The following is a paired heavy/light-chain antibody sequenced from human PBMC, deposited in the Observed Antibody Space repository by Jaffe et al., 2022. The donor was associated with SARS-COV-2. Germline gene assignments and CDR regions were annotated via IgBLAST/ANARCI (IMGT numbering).Heavy chain of an antibody. J-gene: IGHJ6*02. CDR3: ARPRYKWNQRWSPHDYGLDV. Sequence: EVQLVQSGAEVKKPGESLRISCKGSGYTFTTYWITWVRQTPGQGLEWMGRIRPSDSYTNYSPSFQGHVTISVDTSIATAYLQWSGLKASDTAIYYCARPRYKWNQRWSPHDYGLDVWGQGTAVAVS. CDR1: GYTFTTYW. V-gene: IGHV5-10-1*03. D-gene: IGHD1-20*01. CDR2: IRPSDSYT.
Light chain of an antibody. Sequence: QSVLTQPPSVSAAPGQKVTISCSGSSSNIGNNYVSWYQQLPGTAPKLLIYESNGRPSGIPDRFSGSKSDTSATLAITGLQTEDEADYYCGTWDSSLNAGVFGGGTKLIVL. CDR2: ESN. CDR1: SSNIGNNY. J-gene: IGLJ3*02. CDR3: GTWDSSLNAGV. V-gene: IGLV1-51*01.